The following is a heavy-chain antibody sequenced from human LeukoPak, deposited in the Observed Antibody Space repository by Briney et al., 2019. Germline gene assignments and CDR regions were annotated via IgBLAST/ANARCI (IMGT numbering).Heavy chain of an antibody. J-gene: IGHJ3*02. CDR2: IKQDGSEK. CDR1: GFTFSNYW. Sequence: GGSLRLSCAASGFTFSNYWMSWVRQAPGKGLEWVVNIKQDGSEKYYVDSGKGRFTISRDNAKNSLYLQMNSLRAEDTALYYCARDFLTGSRAFDIWGQGTMVTVSS. D-gene: IGHD3-9*01. V-gene: IGHV3-7*03. CDR3: ARDFLTGSRAFDI.